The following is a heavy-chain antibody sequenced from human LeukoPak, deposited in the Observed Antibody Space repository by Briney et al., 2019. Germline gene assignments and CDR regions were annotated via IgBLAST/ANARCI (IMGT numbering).Heavy chain of an antibody. Sequence: PGGSLRLSCVASGFTFNNYAMTWVRQAPGKGLEWVSAISGSGYSTYYADSVKGRFTISRDNSKNTLYLEMNSLRAEDTAVYYCAKDIGSYYDYWGQGILVTVSS. J-gene: IGHJ4*02. V-gene: IGHV3-23*01. D-gene: IGHD3-10*01. CDR3: AKDIGSYYDY. CDR2: ISGSGYST. CDR1: GFTFNNYA.